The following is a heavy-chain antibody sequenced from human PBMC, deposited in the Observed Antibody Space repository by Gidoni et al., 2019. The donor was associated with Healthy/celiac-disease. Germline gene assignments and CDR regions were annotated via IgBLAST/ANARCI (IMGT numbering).Heavy chain of an antibody. CDR1: GFTFSIYF. J-gene: IGHJ4*02. CDR2: INSDGSST. Sequence: EVQLVESGGGLVQPGGSLRVSCAASGFTFSIYFMHWVRQAPGKGLVWVSRINSDGSSTTYADSVKGRFTISRDNAKNTLYLQMNSLRAEDTAVYYCARDLRGIVGNHFDNWGQGTLVSVSS. D-gene: IGHD1-26*01. CDR3: ARDLRGIVGNHFDN. V-gene: IGHV3-74*01.